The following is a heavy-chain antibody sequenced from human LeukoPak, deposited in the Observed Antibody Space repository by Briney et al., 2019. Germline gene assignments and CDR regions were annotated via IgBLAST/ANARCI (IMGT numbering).Heavy chain of an antibody. J-gene: IGHJ6*02. V-gene: IGHV1-2*02. D-gene: IGHD3-10*01. CDR2: INPNSGGT. Sequence: ASVKVSCKASGYTFTGYYIHWVRQAPGQGLEWMGWINPNSGGTNYALKFQGSVTMTRDTSTNTAYMDMGRLRSDDTAVYYCARGVRSGTYLYYYYYAMDVWGQGTTVTVS. CDR3: ARGVRSGTYLYYYYYAMDV. CDR1: GYTFTGYY.